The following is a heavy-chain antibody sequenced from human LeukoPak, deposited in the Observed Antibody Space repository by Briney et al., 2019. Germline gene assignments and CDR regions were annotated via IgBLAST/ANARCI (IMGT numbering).Heavy chain of an antibody. D-gene: IGHD1-26*01. V-gene: IGHV1-24*01. CDR1: GYTLTELP. J-gene: IGHJ4*02. CDR3: ATGTSGSYYVGIVRPIDY. Sequence: ASVKVSCKVSGYTLTELPIHWVRQAPGKGVEWMGGFDPDDGETVYAQMFQGRVTMTEDTSSDTASMELSSLRSEGTAVYYCATGTSGSYYVGIVRPIDYWGQGTLVTVPS. CDR2: FDPDDGET.